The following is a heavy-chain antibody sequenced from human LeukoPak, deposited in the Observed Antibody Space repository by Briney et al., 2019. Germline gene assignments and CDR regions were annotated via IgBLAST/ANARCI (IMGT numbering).Heavy chain of an antibody. J-gene: IGHJ5*02. CDR3: ARDVHGDYGSGWFDP. CDR2: IMPLFGTA. CDR1: GGTFNNSA. V-gene: IGHV1-69*05. Sequence: SVKVSCKTSGGTFNNSAISWVRQAPGQGLEWLGGIMPLFGTAGYAQKFQGRVTITKAESTRTVYLELTSLTSDDTAVYYCARDVHGDYGSGWFDPWGQGTLVSVSS. D-gene: IGHD4-17*01.